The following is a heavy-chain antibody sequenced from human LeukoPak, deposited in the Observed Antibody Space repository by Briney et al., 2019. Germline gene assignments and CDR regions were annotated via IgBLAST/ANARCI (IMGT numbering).Heavy chain of an antibody. J-gene: IGHJ4*02. CDR1: GFTFSSYA. D-gene: IGHD6-19*01. CDR2: IGGSDGRT. Sequence: PGGSLRLSCAASGFTFSSYAMSWVRQAPGKGLEWVSGIGGSDGRTYYADSVKGRFTISRDNSKNTLYLQMNSLRAEDTAIYCCAKMPVSYSSGWSTFDYWGQGSLVTVSS. CDR3: AKMPVSYSSGWSTFDY. V-gene: IGHV3-23*01.